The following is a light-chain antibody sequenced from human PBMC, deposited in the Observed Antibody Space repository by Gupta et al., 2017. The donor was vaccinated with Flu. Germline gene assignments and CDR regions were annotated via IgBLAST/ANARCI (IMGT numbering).Light chain of an antibody. J-gene: IGLJ3*02. Sequence: QSFLTQPPSVSGTPGQRVSISRSGSRSNIRNNFVYWYQHPPGSAPNLLIYRNNHRHSGVPDRFSGSKSGTSASLTISGLRSAEEGGYFCASLDDRLSGPWVFGGGTKLTVL. CDR2: RNN. CDR1: RSNIRNNF. V-gene: IGLV1-47*01. CDR3: ASLDDRLSGPWV.